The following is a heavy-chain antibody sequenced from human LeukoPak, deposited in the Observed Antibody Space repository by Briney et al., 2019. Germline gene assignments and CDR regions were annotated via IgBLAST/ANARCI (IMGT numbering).Heavy chain of an antibody. D-gene: IGHD3-10*01. J-gene: IGHJ4*02. V-gene: IGHV4-31*03. CDR2: IYYSGST. Sequence: SQTLSLTCTVSGGSISSGGYYCSWIRQHPGTGLEWIGYIYYSGSTYYHPSLKSRVTISVDTSKNQFSLKLSSVTAADTAVYYCAKLGTMQQLNYYGSGKYFDYWGQGTLVTVSS. CDR1: GGSISSGGYY. CDR3: AKLGTMQQLNYYGSGKYFDY.